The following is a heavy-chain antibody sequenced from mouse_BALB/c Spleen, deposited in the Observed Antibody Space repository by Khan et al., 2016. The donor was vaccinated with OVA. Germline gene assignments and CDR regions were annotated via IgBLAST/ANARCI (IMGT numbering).Heavy chain of an antibody. Sequence: EVKLLESGPGLVKPSQSLSLTCTVTGYSITSGYGWNWIRQFPGNKLAWMGYISYSGSTNYNPSLKSRISITRDTSKNQFFLQLNSVTTEETATYYCARTARIKYWGQGTTLTVSS. CDR3: ARTARIKY. V-gene: IGHV3-2*02. CDR2: ISYSGST. J-gene: IGHJ2*01. CDR1: GYSITSGYG. D-gene: IGHD1-2*01.